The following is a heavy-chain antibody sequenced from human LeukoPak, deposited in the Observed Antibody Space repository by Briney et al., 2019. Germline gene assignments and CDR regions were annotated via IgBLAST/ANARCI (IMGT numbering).Heavy chain of an antibody. Sequence: VAVSVSYKASGYTFTTYGISWGRQTPGQGLEWMGWISAYNGDTNFAQKLQGRVTMTTDTSTSTAYLELRSLRSDDTAVYYCARDKGRVVSAVGDFWGQGTLVTVSS. V-gene: IGHV1-18*01. CDR2: ISAYNGDT. CDR1: GYTFTTYG. J-gene: IGHJ4*02. D-gene: IGHD2-2*01. CDR3: ARDKGRVVSAVGDF.